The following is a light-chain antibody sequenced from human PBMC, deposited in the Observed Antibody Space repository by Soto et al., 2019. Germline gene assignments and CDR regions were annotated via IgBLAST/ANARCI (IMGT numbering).Light chain of an antibody. CDR3: HKYNGYST. CDR1: QIISSW. V-gene: IGKV1-5*03. J-gene: IGKJ2*01. Sequence: DIQMTHSPSTLSASVGDRVTITCRASQIISSWLAWYQQQPGKAPKLLIYKPSSLESGVPSRFSGSGSGTEFTLTNSRLKPDDFATYICHKYNGYSTFGQGTKLEI. CDR2: KPS.